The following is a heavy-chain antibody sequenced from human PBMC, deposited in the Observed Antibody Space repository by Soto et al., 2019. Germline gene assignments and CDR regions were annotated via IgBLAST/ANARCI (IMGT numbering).Heavy chain of an antibody. D-gene: IGHD3-22*01. CDR1: GVTFSSYA. CDR2: IIPIFGTA. CDR3: ARDLDRYYYDSSGYLNWFDP. V-gene: IGHV1-69*13. J-gene: IGHJ5*02. Sequence: GASVKVSCKASGVTFSSYAISWVRQAPGQGLEWMGGIIPIFGTANYAQKFQGRVTITADESTSTAYMELSSLRSEDTAVYYCARDLDRYYYDSSGYLNWFDPWGQGTLVTVSS.